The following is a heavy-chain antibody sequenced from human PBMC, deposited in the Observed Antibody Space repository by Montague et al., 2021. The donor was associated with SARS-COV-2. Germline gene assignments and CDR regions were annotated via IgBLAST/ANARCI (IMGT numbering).Heavy chain of an antibody. D-gene: IGHD3-9*01. CDR1: GFSLSTSGIC. CDR2: XXWYDDK. Sequence: ALVKPTQTLTLTCTISGFSLSTSGICVSWIRRPPGKALEWLARXXWYDDKYYSTSLKTRLTISKDTSKNQVVLTMTNMDPVDTATYYCARGYYDILTGYLDAFDIWGQGTMVTVS. V-gene: IGHV2-70*11. CDR3: ARGYYDILTGYLDAFDI. J-gene: IGHJ3*02.